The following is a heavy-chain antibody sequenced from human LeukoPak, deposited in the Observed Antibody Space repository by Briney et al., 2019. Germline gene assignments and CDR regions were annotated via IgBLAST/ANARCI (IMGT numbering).Heavy chain of an antibody. J-gene: IGHJ4*01. CDR2: IKQDGSEK. V-gene: IGHV3-7*01. CDR1: GFTFSDYW. Sequence: GGSLRLSCGVSGFTFSDYWMNWVRQAPGKGLEWVASIKQDGSEKSYVDSVKGRFTISRDNAKNSLYLQMSSLSAEDTAVYSWGRDGTLPGFFFDLWGQGTLVTVSS. CDR3: GRDGTLPGFFFDL. D-gene: IGHD3-9*01.